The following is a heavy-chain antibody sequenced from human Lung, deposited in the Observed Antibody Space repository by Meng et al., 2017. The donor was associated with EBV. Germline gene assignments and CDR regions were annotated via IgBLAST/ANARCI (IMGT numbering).Heavy chain of an antibody. Sequence: QLQELGPGLVKPLPALALPRTCSWCLIRKGGYYWSWIRQHPGKGLEWIGYIYYSGSTYYNPSLKSRVTISVDTSKNQFSLKLSSVTAADTAVYYCAATVNDGYFDYWGQGTLVTVSS. D-gene: IGHD4-11*01. CDR1: WCLIRKGGYY. V-gene: IGHV4-31*03. CDR3: AATVNDGYFDY. CDR2: IYYSGST. J-gene: IGHJ4*02.